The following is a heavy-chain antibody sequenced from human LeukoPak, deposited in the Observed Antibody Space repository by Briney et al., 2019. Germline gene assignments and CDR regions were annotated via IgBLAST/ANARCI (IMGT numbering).Heavy chain of an antibody. CDR2: IYYSGSA. CDR1: GGSISSSKYS. V-gene: IGHV4-39*07. CDR3: ARGGGFFYVDFDC. D-gene: IGHD3-22*01. Sequence: SETLPLTCTVSGGSISSSKYSWGWIRQPPGKGLEWIGSIYYSGSAFYNSSLKSRVTISVDTSKNQFSLNLSSVTAADTAVYYCARGGGFFYVDFDCWGQGTLVTVSS. J-gene: IGHJ4*02.